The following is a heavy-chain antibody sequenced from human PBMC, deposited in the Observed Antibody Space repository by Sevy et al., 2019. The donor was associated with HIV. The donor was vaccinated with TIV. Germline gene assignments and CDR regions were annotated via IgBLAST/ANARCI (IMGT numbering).Heavy chain of an antibody. CDR1: GFTLSNHW. CDR2: INTDGSTT. V-gene: IGHV3-74*01. J-gene: IGHJ4*01. CDR3: ARYYSDASANNKFDY. Sequence: GGSLRLSCAASGFTLSNHWMHWVRQAPGKGLLWISNINTDGSTTYYADSVKGRFTISRDNAENTLYLQMNSLRAEDTAMYYCARYYSDASANNKFDYWGQGTLVTVSS. D-gene: IGHD3-22*01.